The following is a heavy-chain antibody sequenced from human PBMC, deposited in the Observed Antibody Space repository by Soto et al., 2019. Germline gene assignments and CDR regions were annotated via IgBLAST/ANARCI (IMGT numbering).Heavy chain of an antibody. CDR3: ARSYYDSTGFAVDP. D-gene: IGHD3-22*01. J-gene: IGHJ5*02. V-gene: IGHV4-61*08. CDR1: GGSISSGGYS. Sequence: SETLSLTCGVSGGSISSGGYSWSWIRQPPGKGLEWIGFMYFAGSFNYNPSLSSRVTISVETSKNQFSMTLTSVTAADTAVYYCARSYYDSTGFAVDPWGQGILVTVSS. CDR2: MYFAGSF.